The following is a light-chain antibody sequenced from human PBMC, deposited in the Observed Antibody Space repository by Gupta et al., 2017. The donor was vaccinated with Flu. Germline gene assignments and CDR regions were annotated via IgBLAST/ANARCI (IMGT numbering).Light chain of an antibody. Sequence: GTMSCTGSSSNIGAGYDVTWSQRFPGTAPKLLIYGNINRPSGVPDRFTGSKSGTAAALAITGLQADDDAVYFCQSYDSSPKTVFGVGTK. CDR1: SSNIGAGYD. V-gene: IGLV1-40*01. CDR3: QSYDSSPKTV. CDR2: GNI. J-gene: IGLJ2*01.